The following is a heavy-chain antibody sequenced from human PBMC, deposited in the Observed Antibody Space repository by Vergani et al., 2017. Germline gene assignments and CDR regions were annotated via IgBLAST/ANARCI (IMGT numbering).Heavy chain of an antibody. J-gene: IGHJ5*02. CDR1: GGSFSGYY. D-gene: IGHD2-8*01. CDR2: INHSGST. Sequence: QVQLQQWGAGLLKPSETLSLTCAVYGGSFSGYYWSWIRQPPGKGLEWIGEINHSGSTNYNPSLKSRVTISVDTSKNQFSLKLSSVTAADTAVYYCARDQFYCTNGVCYPGWFDPWGQGTLVTVSS. CDR3: ARDQFYCTNGVCYPGWFDP. V-gene: IGHV4-34*01.